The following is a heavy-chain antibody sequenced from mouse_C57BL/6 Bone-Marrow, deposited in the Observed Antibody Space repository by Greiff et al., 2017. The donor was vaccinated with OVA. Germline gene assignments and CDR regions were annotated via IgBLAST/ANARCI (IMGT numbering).Heavy chain of an antibody. V-gene: IGHV1-59*01. CDR2: IDPSDSYT. J-gene: IGHJ1*03. D-gene: IGHD1-1*01. CDR1: GYTFTSYW. Sequence: QVQLQQSGAELVRPGTSVKLSCKASGYTFTSYWMHWVKQRPGQGLEWIGVIDPSDSYTNYNQKFKGKATLTVDTSSSTAYMQLSSLTSEDSAVYYCARYLGLQRFDVWGTGTTVTVSS. CDR3: ARYLGLQRFDV.